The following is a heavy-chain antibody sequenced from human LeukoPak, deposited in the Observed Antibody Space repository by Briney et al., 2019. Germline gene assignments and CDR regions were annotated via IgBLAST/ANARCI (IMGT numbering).Heavy chain of an antibody. D-gene: IGHD5-12*01. J-gene: IGHJ3*02. CDR1: GFSFSNYA. CDR2: ISASGGHT. CDR3: AKDTANGPTTDAFDI. Sequence: PGGSLRLSCAASGFSFSNYAMNWVRQAPGKGLEWVSSISASGGHTYFADSVKGRFTISRDNSKNTLYLQMNSLRVEDTAIYFCAKDTANGPTTDAFDIWGQGTMVAVSS. V-gene: IGHV3-23*01.